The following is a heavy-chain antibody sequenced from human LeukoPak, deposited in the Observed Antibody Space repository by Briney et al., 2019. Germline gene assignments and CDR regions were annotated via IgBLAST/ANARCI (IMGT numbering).Heavy chain of an antibody. CDR2: IIPILGIA. Sequence: SVKVSCKASGGTFSSYAISWVRQAPGQGLEWMGRIIPILGIANYAQKFQGRVTITADKSTSTAYMGLSSLRSEDTAVYYCARASGLLRYFDWLPRNNWFDPWGQGTLVTVSS. CDR1: GGTFSSYA. V-gene: IGHV1-69*04. J-gene: IGHJ5*02. CDR3: ARASGLLRYFDWLPRNNWFDP. D-gene: IGHD3-9*01.